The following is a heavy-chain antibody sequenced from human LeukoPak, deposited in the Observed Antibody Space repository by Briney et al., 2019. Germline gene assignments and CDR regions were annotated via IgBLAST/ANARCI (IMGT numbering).Heavy chain of an antibody. V-gene: IGHV4-61*02. J-gene: IGHJ6*02. D-gene: IGHD3-16*01. CDR2: IYTSGST. CDR1: GGSINSGSYY. CDR3: ARDRFDDPYYYYGLDV. Sequence: PSETLSLTCTVSGGSINSGSYYWSWIRQPTGKGLEWIGRIYTSGSTNYYPSLKSRVAISVDTSKNQFSLTLTSVTAADTADYYCARDRFDDPYYYYGLDVWGQGTTVTVSS.